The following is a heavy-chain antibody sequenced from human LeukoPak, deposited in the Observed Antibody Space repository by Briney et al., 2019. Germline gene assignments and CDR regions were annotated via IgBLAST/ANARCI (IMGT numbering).Heavy chain of an antibody. D-gene: IGHD5-24*01. CDR2: ISSSSSYI. V-gene: IGHV3-21*01. CDR1: GFTFSSYS. J-gene: IGHJ6*03. CDR3: AREGPRSLYYYYYYMDV. Sequence: GGSLRLSCAASGFTFSSYSMNWVRQAPGKGLEWVSSISSSSSYIYYADSVKGRSTISRDNAKNSLYLQMNSLRAEDTAVYYCAREGPRSLYYYYYYMDVWGKGTTVTVSS.